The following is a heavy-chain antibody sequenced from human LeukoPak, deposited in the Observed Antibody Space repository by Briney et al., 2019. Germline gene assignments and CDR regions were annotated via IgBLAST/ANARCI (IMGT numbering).Heavy chain of an antibody. CDR1: GFTFSNDW. Sequence: GGSLRLSCAVSGFTFSNDWMTCVRQAPGKGLEWVSHIKEDGSEKYYVDSVKGRFTISRDNAKNSLYLQMNSLRAEDTAIYYCARSQNWWLDYWGQGTLVTVSS. CDR2: IKEDGSEK. D-gene: IGHD2-15*01. V-gene: IGHV3-7*01. CDR3: ARSQNWWLDY. J-gene: IGHJ4*02.